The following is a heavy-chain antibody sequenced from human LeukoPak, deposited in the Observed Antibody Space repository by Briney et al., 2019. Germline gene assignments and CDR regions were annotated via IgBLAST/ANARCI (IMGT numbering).Heavy chain of an antibody. CDR1: GYTFTCYY. V-gene: IGHV1-2*02. D-gene: IGHD1-26*01. CDR3: ARESWELRNFDY. Sequence: ASVKVSCKASGYTFTCYYMHWVRQAPGQGLEWMGWINPNSGGTNYAQKFQGRVTMTRDTSISTAYMELSRLRSDDTAVYYCARESWELRNFDYWGQGTLVTVSS. CDR2: INPNSGGT. J-gene: IGHJ4*02.